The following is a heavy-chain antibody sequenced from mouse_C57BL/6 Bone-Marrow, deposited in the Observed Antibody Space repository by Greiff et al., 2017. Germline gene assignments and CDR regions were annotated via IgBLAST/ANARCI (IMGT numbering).Heavy chain of an antibody. D-gene: IGHD2-5*01. Sequence: QVQLKESGAELMKPGASVKLSCKATGYTFTGYWIEWVKQRPGHGLEWIGVILPGSGSTNYNEKFKGKATFTADTSSNPAYMQLSSRTTEDSAIYYCARDSNRWFAYWGQGTLVTVSA. CDR3: ARDSNRWFAY. V-gene: IGHV1-9*01. CDR2: ILPGSGST. CDR1: GYTFTGYW. J-gene: IGHJ3*01.